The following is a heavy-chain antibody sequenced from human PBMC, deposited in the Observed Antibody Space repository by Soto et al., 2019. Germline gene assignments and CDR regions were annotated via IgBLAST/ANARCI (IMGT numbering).Heavy chain of an antibody. V-gene: IGHV3-74*01. CDR1: GFTISGHW. CDR2: INSDGSST. D-gene: IGHD1-26*01. Sequence: EVQLVESGGGLVQPGGSLRLSCAASGFTISGHWMHWVRQAPGKGLVWVSRINSDGSSTTYADSVKGRFTISRDNAKNTLFMQMNSLGVEDTAVYYCARCYSGTYGCFDPWGQGTLVTVSS. J-gene: IGHJ5*02. CDR3: ARCYSGTYGCFDP.